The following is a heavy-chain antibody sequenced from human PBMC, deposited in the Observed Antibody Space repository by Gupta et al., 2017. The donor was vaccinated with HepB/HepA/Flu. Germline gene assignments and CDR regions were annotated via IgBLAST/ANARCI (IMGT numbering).Heavy chain of an antibody. CDR2: ISWNSGSI. CDR3: AKGAINLNYYGSGSYFDY. CDR1: GFTFDDYA. V-gene: IGHV3-9*01. J-gene: IGHJ4*02. D-gene: IGHD3-10*01. Sequence: EVQLVESGGGLVQPGRSLRLSCAASGFTFDDYAMHWVRQAPGKGLEWVSGISWNSGSIGYADSVKGRFTISRDNAKNSLYLQMNSLRAEDTALYYCAKGAINLNYYGSGSYFDYWGQGTLVTVSS.